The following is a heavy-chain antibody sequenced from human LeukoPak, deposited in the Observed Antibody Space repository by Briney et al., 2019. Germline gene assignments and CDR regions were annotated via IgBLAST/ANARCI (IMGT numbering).Heavy chain of an antibody. V-gene: IGHV3-74*01. J-gene: IGHJ3*02. CDR3: AVKWTYDGFDI. CDR2: INSDGSTT. D-gene: IGHD1-26*01. Sequence: GSLRLSCAASGFTFSSYWMHWVRQAPGKGLVWVSRINSDGSTTTYADSMKGRFTISRDNAKNTLYLQMNSLRAEDTAVYYCAVKWTYDGFDIWGQGTMVTVYS. CDR1: GFTFSSYW.